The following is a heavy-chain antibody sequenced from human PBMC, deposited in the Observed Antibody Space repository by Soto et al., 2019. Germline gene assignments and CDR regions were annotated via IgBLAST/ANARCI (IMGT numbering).Heavy chain of an antibody. Sequence: QVQLVESGGGVVQPGRSLRLSCVGSGFPFWHYGMHWVRQAPGKGLEWVAVIWSDGKKESYADFVKGRFAISRDNVKDTLYLQMNSVRSEDTAVYYCARDRDGGWLHMDVWGQGTTVTVSS. V-gene: IGHV3-33*01. D-gene: IGHD6-19*01. CDR2: IWSDGKKE. J-gene: IGHJ6*02. CDR3: ARDRDGGWLHMDV. CDR1: GFPFWHYG.